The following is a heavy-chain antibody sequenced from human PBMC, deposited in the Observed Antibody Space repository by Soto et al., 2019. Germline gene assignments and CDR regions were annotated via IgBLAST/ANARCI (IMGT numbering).Heavy chain of an antibody. Sequence: GASVKVSCKASGFTFTSSAVQWVRQDRGQRLARIGWIVVGSGNTNYAQKFQERVTITRDMSTSTAYMELSSLRSEDTAVYYCASSHGDYYDSKGDYWGQGTLVTVS. J-gene: IGHJ4*02. V-gene: IGHV1-58*01. CDR1: GFTFTSSA. CDR3: ASSHGDYYDSKGDY. D-gene: IGHD3-22*01. CDR2: IVVGSGNT.